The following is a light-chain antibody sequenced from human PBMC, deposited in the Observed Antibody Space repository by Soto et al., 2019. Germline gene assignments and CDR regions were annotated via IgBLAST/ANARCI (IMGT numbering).Light chain of an antibody. J-gene: IGLJ1*01. CDR1: SSDVGGYNY. CDR3: SSYAGSDNNYV. V-gene: IGLV2-8*01. CDR2: EVS. Sequence: QSALTQPPSASGSPGQSVTISCTGTSSDVGGYNYVSWYQQHPGKAPKLMIYEVSKRPSGVPDRFSGSKSGNTASLTVAGLQAEDEADYSGSSYAGSDNNYVFGTGTKLTVL.